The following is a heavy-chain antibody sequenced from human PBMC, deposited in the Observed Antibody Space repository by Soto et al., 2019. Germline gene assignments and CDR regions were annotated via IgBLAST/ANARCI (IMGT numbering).Heavy chain of an antibody. CDR1: GGSMNNYY. CDR2: IYYSGST. J-gene: IGHJ3*02. CDR3: ARDLGVGAAVGAFDI. Sequence: SETLSLTCAVSGGSMNNYYWSWIRQPPGKGLEYIGYIYYSGSTNYNSSLKSRVTISLDTSKNQFSLKLSSLTAADTAVYYCARDLGVGAAVGAFDIWGQGTMVTVSS. D-gene: IGHD1-26*01. V-gene: IGHV4-59*01.